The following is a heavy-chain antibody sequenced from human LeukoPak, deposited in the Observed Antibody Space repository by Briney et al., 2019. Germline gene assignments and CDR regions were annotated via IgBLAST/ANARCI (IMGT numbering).Heavy chain of an antibody. D-gene: IGHD4-17*01. CDR1: GGSFSCYY. J-gene: IGHJ2*01. CDR3: ARMTTGHWYFDF. Sequence: SETLSLTCAVYGGSFSCYYWSWIRQPPGKGLEWIGEINHSGSTNYNPSLKSRVTISVDTSKNQFSLKLSSVTAADTAVYYCARMTTGHWYFDFWGRGTLVTVSS. CDR2: INHSGST. V-gene: IGHV4-34*01.